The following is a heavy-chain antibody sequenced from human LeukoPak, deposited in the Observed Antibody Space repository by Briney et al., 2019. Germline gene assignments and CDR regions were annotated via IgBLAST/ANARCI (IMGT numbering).Heavy chain of an antibody. D-gene: IGHD3-22*01. CDR2: IYYSGST. V-gene: IGHV4-39*01. J-gene: IGHJ4*02. Sequence: TSETLSLTCTVSGGSISSSSYYWGWIRQPPGKGLEWIGSIYYSGSTYYNPSLKSRVTISVDTSKSQFSLKLSSVTAADTAVYYCARQYYDSSGYLDFDYWGQGTLVTVSS. CDR3: ARQYYDSSGYLDFDY. CDR1: GGSISSSSYY.